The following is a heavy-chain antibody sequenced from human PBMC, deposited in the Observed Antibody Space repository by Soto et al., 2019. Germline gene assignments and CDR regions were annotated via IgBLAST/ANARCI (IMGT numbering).Heavy chain of an antibody. Sequence: SETLSLTCTVSGGSISSSSYYWGWIRQPPGKGLEWIGSIYYSGSTYYNPSLKSRVTISVDTSKNQFSLKLSSVTAADTAVYYCARRKIAARPGVMYYFAYWGQGTLVTVSS. CDR3: ARRKIAARPGVMYYFAY. CDR1: GGSISSSSYY. CDR2: IYYSGST. J-gene: IGHJ4*02. V-gene: IGHV4-39*01. D-gene: IGHD6-6*01.